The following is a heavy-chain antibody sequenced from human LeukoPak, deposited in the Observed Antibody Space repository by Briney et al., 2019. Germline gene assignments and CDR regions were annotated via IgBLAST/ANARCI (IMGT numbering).Heavy chain of an antibody. D-gene: IGHD3-3*01. Sequence: ASVKVSCKASGYLFTGFYIYWVRQAPGQGPEWMGWINPNSGASKYAQISQGRVTLTSDTAASTVYMGLRRLRSDDTAVYYCAREYPITIFGVVTRSLDYWGQGTLVTVSS. CDR2: INPNSGAS. J-gene: IGHJ4*02. V-gene: IGHV1-2*02. CDR3: AREYPITIFGVVTRSLDY. CDR1: GYLFTGFY.